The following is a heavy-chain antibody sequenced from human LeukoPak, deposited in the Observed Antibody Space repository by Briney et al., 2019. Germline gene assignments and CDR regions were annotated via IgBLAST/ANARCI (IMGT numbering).Heavy chain of an antibody. J-gene: IGHJ4*02. V-gene: IGHV3-66*01. CDR1: GFTVSSNY. CDR2: IYSGGST. CDR3: ARGPERGGYNFDYFDY. Sequence: GSLRLSCAASGFTVSSNYMSWVRPAPGKGLEWVSVIYSGGSTYYADSVKGRFTISRDNSKNTLYLQMNSLRAEDTAVYYCARGPERGGYNFDYFDYWGQGTLVTVSS. D-gene: IGHD5-24*01.